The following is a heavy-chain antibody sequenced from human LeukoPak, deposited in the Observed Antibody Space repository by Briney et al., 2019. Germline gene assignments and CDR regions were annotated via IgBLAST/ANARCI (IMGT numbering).Heavy chain of an antibody. D-gene: IGHD3-22*01. CDR3: AKDHLPTLTSYYDSSGSYYFDY. J-gene: IGHJ4*02. CDR2: ISGGIGDT. Sequence: GGSLRLSCAASGFTFTNYAMSWVRQAPGMGLEWVSSISGGIGDTYYADSVRGRFTISRDSSKNTLYLQMDSLRAEDTAVYYCAKDHLPTLTSYYDSSGSYYFDYWGQGTLVTVSS. V-gene: IGHV3-23*01. CDR1: GFTFTNYA.